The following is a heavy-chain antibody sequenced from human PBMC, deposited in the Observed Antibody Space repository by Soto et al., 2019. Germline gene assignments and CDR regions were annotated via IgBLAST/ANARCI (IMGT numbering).Heavy chain of an antibody. CDR2: IYNSGST. CDR3: ARARITMVREVIKYNMDV. V-gene: IGHV4-59*01. Sequence: SETLSLTCTVSCGSISSYYWSWIRRPPGKGLEWIGYIYNSGSTHSSPSLQMRVTISVDTSKNQFSLKLSSVTAAATGIYYCARARITMVREVIKYNMDVWGQGTTVTVSS. CDR1: CGSISSYY. D-gene: IGHD3-10*01. J-gene: IGHJ6*02.